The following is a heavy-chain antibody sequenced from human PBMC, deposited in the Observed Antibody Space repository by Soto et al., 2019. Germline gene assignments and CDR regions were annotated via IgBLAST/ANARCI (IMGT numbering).Heavy chain of an antibody. Sequence: QVQLQESGPGLVKPSQTLSLTCTVSGGSISSGGYYWSWIRQHPGKGLEWIGYIYYTGSTYYNPSLRSRVTISLDTSKNQFSLKLSSVTAADTAVYYCARGTKERTTATTRKYYYYYGLDVWGQGTTVTVSS. D-gene: IGHD4-17*01. J-gene: IGHJ6*02. CDR2: IYYTGST. CDR1: GGSISSGGYY. V-gene: IGHV4-31*03. CDR3: ARGTKERTTATTRKYYYYYGLDV.